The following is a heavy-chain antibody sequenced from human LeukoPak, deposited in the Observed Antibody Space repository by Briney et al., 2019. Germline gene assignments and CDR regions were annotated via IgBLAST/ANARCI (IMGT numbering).Heavy chain of an antibody. D-gene: IGHD2-2*01. CDR1: GGSMSSYY. Sequence: NPSETLSLTCTVSGGSMSSYYWSWIRQPPGKGLEWLGEIYYGGSTNYNTSLKSRVTISVDKSKNQISLNLNSVTAADTAVYYCARGSRYCSSTSCYADFDYWGQGTLVTVSS. CDR3: ARGSRYCSSTSCYADFDY. V-gene: IGHV4-59*12. CDR2: IYYGGST. J-gene: IGHJ4*02.